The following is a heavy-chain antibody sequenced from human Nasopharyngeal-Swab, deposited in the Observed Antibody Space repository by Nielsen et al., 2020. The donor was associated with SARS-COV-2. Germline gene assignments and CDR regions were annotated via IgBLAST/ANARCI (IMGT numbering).Heavy chain of an antibody. V-gene: IGHV4-39*01. J-gene: IGHJ4*02. D-gene: IGHD3-3*01. Sequence: WIRQPPGKGLEWIGSIYYAGSSSYSGRTYYNPSLENRVTISVDTSKNRFSLKVNSATAADTAVYYCARHQDDFWSGYFVFDCWGQGALVTVFS. CDR3: ARHQDDFWSGYFVFDC. CDR2: IYYAGSSSYSGRT.